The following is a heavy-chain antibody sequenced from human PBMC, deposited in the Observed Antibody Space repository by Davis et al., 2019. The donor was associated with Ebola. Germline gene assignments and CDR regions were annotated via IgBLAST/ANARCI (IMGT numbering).Heavy chain of an antibody. CDR2: IYSGGST. J-gene: IGHJ4*02. CDR3: ARGVRWLQAYYFDY. V-gene: IGHV3-66*01. D-gene: IGHD5-24*01. CDR1: GFTVSSNY. Sequence: GESLKISCAASGFTVSSNYMSWVRQAPGKGLEWVSVIYSGGSTYYADSVKGRFTISRDNSKNTLYLQMNSLRAEDTAVYYCARGVRWLQAYYFDYWGQGTLVTVSS.